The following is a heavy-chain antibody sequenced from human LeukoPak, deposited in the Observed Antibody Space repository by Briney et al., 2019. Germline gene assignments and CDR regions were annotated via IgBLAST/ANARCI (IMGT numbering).Heavy chain of an antibody. D-gene: IGHD3-10*01. Sequence: PGGSPRLSCAASGFTVSTNYLSWVRQAPGKGLEWVSVVYSGGTTYHADSVKGRFTISRDNSKNTMYLQMNSLRGDDTAVYYCARESVVRGVINGMDVWGQGTMVTVSS. J-gene: IGHJ6*02. V-gene: IGHV3-66*01. CDR2: VYSGGTT. CDR3: ARESVVRGVINGMDV. CDR1: GFTVSTNY.